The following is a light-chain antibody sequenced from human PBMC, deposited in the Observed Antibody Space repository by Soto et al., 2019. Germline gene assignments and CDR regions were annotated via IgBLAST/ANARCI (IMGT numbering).Light chain of an antibody. CDR3: QQYNRLPAYT. CDR1: QSVSSN. V-gene: IGKV3-15*01. Sequence: EIVMTQSPANLSVSPGERATLSCRASQSVSSNLAWYQQKPGQGPRLLIYGASTRATSIPARFSGSGSGTEFTLSGDGLQAKDFAVYYCQQYNRLPAYTFGQGTKLEIK. CDR2: GAS. J-gene: IGKJ2*01.